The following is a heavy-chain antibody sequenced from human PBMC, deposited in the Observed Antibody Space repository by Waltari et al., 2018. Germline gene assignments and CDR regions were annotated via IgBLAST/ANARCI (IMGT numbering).Heavy chain of an antibody. CDR1: GGSISSYY. CDR2: IYYSGST. Sequence: QVQLQESGPGLVKPSETLSLTCTVSGGSISSYYWSWIRQPPGKGLEWIGYIYYSGSTNYNPSLKGRVTISVDTSKNQFSLKLGAVTAADTAVYYCARRYCSGGSCYSGGWFDPWGQGTLVTVSS. D-gene: IGHD2-15*01. J-gene: IGHJ5*02. CDR3: ARRYCSGGSCYSGGWFDP. V-gene: IGHV4-59*08.